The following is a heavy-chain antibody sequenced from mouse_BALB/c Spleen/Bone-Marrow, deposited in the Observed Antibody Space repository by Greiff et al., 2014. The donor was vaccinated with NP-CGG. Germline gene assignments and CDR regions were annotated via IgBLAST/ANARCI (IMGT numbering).Heavy chain of an antibody. CDR2: IYPGDGST. CDR3: AIYYDYSWYFDV. Sequence: VMLVESGPELVKPGASVKMSCKASGYTFTSYYIHWVKQRPGQGLEWIGWIYPGDGSTKYNEKFKGKTTLTADKSSSTAYMLLSSLTSEDSAIYFCAIYYDYSWYFDVWGAGTTVTVSS. V-gene: IGHV1S56*01. J-gene: IGHJ1*01. D-gene: IGHD2-4*01. CDR1: GYTFTSYY.